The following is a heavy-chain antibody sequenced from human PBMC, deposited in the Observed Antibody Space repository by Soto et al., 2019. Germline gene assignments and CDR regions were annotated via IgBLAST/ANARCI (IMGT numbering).Heavy chain of an antibody. CDR2: IWSDGSNK. D-gene: IGHD3-22*01. J-gene: IGHJ4*02. CDR1: GFTCSSYG. V-gene: IGHV3-33*01. CDR3: ARYYYDSSGYYPL. Sequence: QVQLVESGGGVVQPGRSLRLSCAASGFTCSSYGMHWVRQAPGKGLECVAVIWSDGSNKYYADSVKGRFTISRDNSKNTLYLQMNSLRAEDTAVYYCARYYYDSSGYYPLWGQGTLVTVSS.